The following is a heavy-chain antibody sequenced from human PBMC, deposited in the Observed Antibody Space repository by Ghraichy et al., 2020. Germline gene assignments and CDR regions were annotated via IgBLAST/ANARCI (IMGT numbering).Heavy chain of an antibody. D-gene: IGHD2-2*02. Sequence: GGSLRLSCAASGFTFSSYSMNWVRQAPGKGLEWVSYISSSSSTIYYADSVKGRFTISRDNAKNSLYLQMNSLRDEDTAVYYCARGVYCSSTSCYTDPLFDPWGQGTLVTVSS. CDR1: GFTFSSYS. CDR2: ISSSSSTI. CDR3: ARGVYCSSTSCYTDPLFDP. V-gene: IGHV3-48*02. J-gene: IGHJ5*02.